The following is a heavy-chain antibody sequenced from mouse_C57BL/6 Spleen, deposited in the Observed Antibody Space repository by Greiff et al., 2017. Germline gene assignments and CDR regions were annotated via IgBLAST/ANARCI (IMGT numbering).Heavy chain of an antibody. CDR1: GYTFTSYW. J-gene: IGHJ2*01. CDR3: ARGGFTTVDFDY. D-gene: IGHD1-1*01. Sequence: VQLQQSGAELVKPGASVKLSCKASGYTFTSYWMQWVKQRPGQGLEWIGEIDPSDSYTNYNQKFKGKATLTVDTSSSTAYMQLSSLTSEDSAVYYCARGGFTTVDFDYWGQGTTLTVSS. CDR2: IDPSDSYT. V-gene: IGHV1-50*01.